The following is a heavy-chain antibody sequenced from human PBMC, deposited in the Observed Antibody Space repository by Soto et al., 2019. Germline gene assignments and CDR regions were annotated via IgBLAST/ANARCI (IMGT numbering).Heavy chain of an antibody. CDR3: AKFTYSDFWSGTSDY. Sequence: GGSLRLSCAASGFTFSSYAMSWVRQAPGKGLEWVSAISGSGGSTYYADSVKGRFTISRDNSKNTLYLQMNSLRAEDTAVYYCAKFTYSDFWSGTSDYWGQGTLVTVSA. CDR1: GFTFSSYA. CDR2: ISGSGGST. V-gene: IGHV3-23*01. J-gene: IGHJ4*02. D-gene: IGHD3-3*01.